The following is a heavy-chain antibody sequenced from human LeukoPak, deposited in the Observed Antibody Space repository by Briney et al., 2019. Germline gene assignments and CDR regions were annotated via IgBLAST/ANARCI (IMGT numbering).Heavy chain of an antibody. CDR2: IYTSGST. D-gene: IGHD3-10*01. Sequence: SETLSLTCTVSGGSISSGSYYWSWIRQPAGKGLEWIGRIYTSGSTNYNPSLKSRVTISVDTSKNQFSLKLSSVTAADTAVYYCARTYGSGSYYGDYWGQGTLVTVSS. V-gene: IGHV4-61*02. CDR1: GGSISSGSYY. CDR3: ARTYGSGSYYGDY. J-gene: IGHJ4*02.